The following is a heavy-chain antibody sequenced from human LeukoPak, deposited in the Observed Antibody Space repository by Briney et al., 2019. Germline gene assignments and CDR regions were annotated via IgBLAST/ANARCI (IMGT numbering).Heavy chain of an antibody. J-gene: IGHJ5*02. CDR3: ARHPSSHCSSTSCYGWFDP. D-gene: IGHD2-2*01. Sequence: GESLKISCKGSGYSFTSYWIGWVRQVPGKGLEWMGIIYPGDSDTRYSPSFQGQVTISADKSISTAYLQWSSLKASDTAMYYCARHPSSHCSSTSCYGWFDPWGQGTLVTVSS. CDR1: GYSFTSYW. CDR2: IYPGDSDT. V-gene: IGHV5-51*01.